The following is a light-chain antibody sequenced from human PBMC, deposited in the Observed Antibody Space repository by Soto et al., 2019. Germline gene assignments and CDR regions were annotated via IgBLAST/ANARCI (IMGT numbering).Light chain of an antibody. J-gene: IGKJ4*01. CDR3: QQHKSYPVT. CDR1: QNIDIW. V-gene: IGKV1-5*01. Sequence: DIQITHSPSTLSASVGDRVTITCRSSQNIDIWLSWYQQKPGKAPSLLIYDASNLKSGVPSRFSGSGSGTEFTLTISSLQPDDSGSYYCQQHKSYPVTLGGGTKVDIK. CDR2: DAS.